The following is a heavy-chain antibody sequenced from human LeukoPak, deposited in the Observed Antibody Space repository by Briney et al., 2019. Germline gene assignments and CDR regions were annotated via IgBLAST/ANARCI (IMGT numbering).Heavy chain of an antibody. CDR2: ISYDGSSK. Sequence: PGGSLRLSCAASGFTFSTYGMHWVRQAPGKGLEWVAIISYDGSSKHYVDSVKGRFTISRDNSKNTLYLQMNSLRAEDTAVYYCAKDSDYYFDYWGQGTLVTVSS. CDR1: GFTFSTYG. J-gene: IGHJ4*02. V-gene: IGHV3-30*18. CDR3: AKDSDYYFDY.